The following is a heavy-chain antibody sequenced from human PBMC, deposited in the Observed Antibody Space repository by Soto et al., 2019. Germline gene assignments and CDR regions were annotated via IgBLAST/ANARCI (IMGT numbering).Heavy chain of an antibody. J-gene: IGHJ4*02. D-gene: IGHD6-19*01. CDR2: ISGSGGST. CDR1: GFTFSSYA. V-gene: IGHV3-23*01. CDR3: AKSSYSSGWYEDY. Sequence: GGSLRLSCAASGFTFSSYAMSWVRQAPGKGLEWVSAISGSGGSTYYADSVKGRFTISRDNSKNTLYLQMNSLRAEDTAVYYCAKSSYSSGWYEDYWGQETLVTVSS.